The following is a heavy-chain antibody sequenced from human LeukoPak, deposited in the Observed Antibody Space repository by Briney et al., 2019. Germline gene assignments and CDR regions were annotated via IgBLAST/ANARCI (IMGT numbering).Heavy chain of an antibody. Sequence: PGGSLRLSCAASGFTFANYAMNWVRQAPGKGLEWVSTISASGGNTYYADSVKGRFTFSRDNSENTLYLQMNSLRAEDTAVYYCAKAAISGVVISSDYWGQGTLLTVSS. CDR1: GFTFANYA. CDR3: AKAAISGVVISSDY. D-gene: IGHD3-3*01. J-gene: IGHJ4*02. CDR2: ISASGGNT. V-gene: IGHV3-23*01.